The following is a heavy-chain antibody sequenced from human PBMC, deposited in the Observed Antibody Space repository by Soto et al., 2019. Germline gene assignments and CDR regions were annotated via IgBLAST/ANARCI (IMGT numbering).Heavy chain of an antibody. CDR1: GYTFTGYY. J-gene: IGHJ4*02. V-gene: IGHV1-2*02. CDR3: ARPPGYISDWYYFDL. Sequence: ASVKVSCKASGYTFTGYYMHWVRQAPGQGFEWMGRISPKSGGTNYAQRFEGRVTMTWDTSLKTAYMELSSLISEDTAVYYCARPPGYISDWYYFDLWGQGTLVTVSS. CDR2: ISPKSGGT. D-gene: IGHD3-9*01.